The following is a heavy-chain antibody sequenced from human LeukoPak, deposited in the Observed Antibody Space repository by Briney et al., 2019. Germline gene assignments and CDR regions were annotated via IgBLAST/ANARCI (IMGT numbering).Heavy chain of an antibody. CDR1: GGSISSYY. J-gene: IGHJ4*02. V-gene: IGHV4-59*01. CDR3: ARAMHGSGSHRSGESPFDY. Sequence: SETLSLTCTVSGGSISSYYWSWIRQPPGKGLEWIGYIYYSGSTNYNPSLRSRVTISVDTSKNQFSLRLSSVTAADTAVYYCARAMHGSGSHRSGESPFDYWGQGTLVTVSS. D-gene: IGHD3-10*01. CDR2: IYYSGST.